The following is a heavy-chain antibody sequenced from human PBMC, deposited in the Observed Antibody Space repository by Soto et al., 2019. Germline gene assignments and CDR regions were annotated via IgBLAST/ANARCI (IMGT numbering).Heavy chain of an antibody. CDR2: ISAYNGNT. D-gene: IGHD4-17*01. V-gene: IGHV1-18*04. Sequence: QVQLVQSGAEVKKPGASVKVSCKASGYTFTSYGISWVRQAPGQGLEWRGGISAYNGNTNYAQKLQGRVTMTTDTSTSTAYMELRSLRSDDTAVYYCARDRVTTGYYYYGMDVWGQGTTVTVSS. CDR3: ARDRVTTGYYYYGMDV. J-gene: IGHJ6*02. CDR1: GYTFTSYG.